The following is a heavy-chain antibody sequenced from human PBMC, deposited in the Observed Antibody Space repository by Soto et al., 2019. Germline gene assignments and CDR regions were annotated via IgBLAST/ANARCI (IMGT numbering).Heavy chain of an antibody. CDR2: ISSSSSYI. V-gene: IGHV3-21*01. Sequence: PGGSLRLSCAASGFTFSSYSMNWVRQAPGKGLEWVSSISSSSSYIYYADSVKGRFTISRDNAKNSLYLQMNSLRAEDTAVYYCARDLGGSGYDFDYWGQGTLVTVSS. J-gene: IGHJ4*02. D-gene: IGHD5-12*01. CDR3: ARDLGGSGYDFDY. CDR1: GFTFSSYS.